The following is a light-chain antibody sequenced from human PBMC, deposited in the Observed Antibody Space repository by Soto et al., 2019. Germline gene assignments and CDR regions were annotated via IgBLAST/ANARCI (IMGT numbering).Light chain of an antibody. J-gene: IGKJ5*01. V-gene: IGKV1-5*03. CDR1: QSISSW. Sequence: DIEMTQSPSTLSVSVGDTVTITCGASQSISSWFAWYQQKPGKAPKSLIYKASSLESGDPSRFSGSGSGTEFTLTISSLQPADFATYYCQQYSIYPITFGQGTRLEIK. CDR3: QQYSIYPIT. CDR2: KAS.